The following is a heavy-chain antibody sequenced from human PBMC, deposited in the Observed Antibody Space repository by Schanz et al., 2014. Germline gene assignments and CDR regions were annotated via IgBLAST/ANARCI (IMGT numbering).Heavy chain of an antibody. CDR1: GYTFVSYS. D-gene: IGHD6-19*01. Sequence: QVQLVQSGAEVKKPGASVKVSCKASGYTFVSYSMHWVRQAPGQGLEWMGIINPSGGGTSYALRCQDRVTVTRDTSRSTVYMELRSLRSDDTAVYYCARLGTGMAVAGSVIDSYYYYMDVWGEGTTVTVSS. V-gene: IGHV1-46*01. CDR2: INPSGGGT. CDR3: ARLGTGMAVAGSVIDSYYYYMDV. J-gene: IGHJ6*03.